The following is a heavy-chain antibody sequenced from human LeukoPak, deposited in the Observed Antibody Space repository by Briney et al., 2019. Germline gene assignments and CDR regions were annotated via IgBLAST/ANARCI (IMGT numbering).Heavy chain of an antibody. CDR3: VRDGGYTGGWTYGAGDY. CDR2: ISTDGNEK. D-gene: IGHD2-8*02. V-gene: IGHV3-30*04. CDR1: GFTFSAYV. Sequence: PGGSLRLSCAASGFTFSAYVMHWVRQAPGKGLECVAVISTDGNEKYYADSVKGRFSISRDNSKNTLCLQMSSLRTEDTAVYYCVRDGGYTGGWTYGAGDYWGQGNLVTVSS. J-gene: IGHJ4*01.